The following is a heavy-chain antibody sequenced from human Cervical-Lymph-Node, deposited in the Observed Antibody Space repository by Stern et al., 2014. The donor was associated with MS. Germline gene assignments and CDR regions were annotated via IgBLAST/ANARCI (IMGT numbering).Heavy chain of an antibody. CDR2: ISHSGSP. D-gene: IGHD3-10*01. J-gene: IGHJ4*02. Sequence: QLQLQESGPGLVKPSETLSLTCTVSGGSTSSSNYYWGWIRQPPGKGLEWIAVISHSGSPSSIPPLKIHLAISIDPSKTHFPLNLLSVPAADTAVYYCASLNGSGSYPDYWGRGTLVIVSS. CDR1: GGSTSSSNYY. CDR3: ASLNGSGSYPDY. V-gene: IGHV4-39*01.